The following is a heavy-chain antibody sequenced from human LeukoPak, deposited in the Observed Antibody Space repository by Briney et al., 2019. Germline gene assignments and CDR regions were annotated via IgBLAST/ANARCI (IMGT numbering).Heavy chain of an antibody. D-gene: IGHD1-26*01. J-gene: IGHJ4*02. V-gene: IGHV3-21*05. CDR3: ARWGLGPSFDY. Sequence: PGGSLRLSCAASGFSFTGYSMTWVRQAPGKGLEWISYISAGSDYIFYADSVKGRFTISRDNAKKSVSLQMNSLRADDTAVYHCARWGLGPSFDYWGQGNLVTVAS. CDR1: GFSFTGYS. CDR2: ISAGSDYI.